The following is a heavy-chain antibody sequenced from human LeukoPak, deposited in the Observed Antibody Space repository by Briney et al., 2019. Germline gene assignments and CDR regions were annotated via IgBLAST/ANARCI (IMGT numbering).Heavy chain of an antibody. V-gene: IGHV1-2*02. CDR2: INPDNGGT. CDR3: TRETRVGNWFDP. Sequence: ASVKVSCRSSGYTFTDYYIHWVRQAPGQGLEWMGWINPDNGGTNYAQKFQGRVTMTRDTSIRTVYMDLSRLRSDDTAVFYCTRETRVGNWFDPWGQGTQVTVSS. J-gene: IGHJ5*02. D-gene: IGHD4-11*01. CDR1: GYTFTDYY.